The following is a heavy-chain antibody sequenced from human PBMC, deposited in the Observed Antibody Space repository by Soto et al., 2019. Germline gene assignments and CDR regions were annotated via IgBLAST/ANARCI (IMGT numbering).Heavy chain of an antibody. CDR3: ARQSRGHCSGGSCYSVSFDP. Sequence: QVQLQESGPRLVKPSGTLSLTCAVSGGSISSTNWWTWVRQPPGKGLEWIGEIYHSGNTNYNPSLKSRVTISVDRSKNQFSLNVNSVTAADTAIYYCARQSRGHCSGGSCYSVSFDPWGQGALVTVSS. CDR1: GGSISSTNW. D-gene: IGHD2-15*01. CDR2: IYHSGNT. J-gene: IGHJ5*02. V-gene: IGHV4-4*02.